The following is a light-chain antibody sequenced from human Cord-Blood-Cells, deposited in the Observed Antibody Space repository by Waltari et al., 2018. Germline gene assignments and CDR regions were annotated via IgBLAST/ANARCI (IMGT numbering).Light chain of an antibody. CDR3: GTWDSSLSAWV. V-gene: IGLV1-51*02. CDR2: ENN. CDR1: SSNIGHNY. Sequence: QSVFTQPPSVSAAPGQKVTISCSGSSSNIGHNYVSWSQQLPGTAPKLLIYENNKRPSGIPDRFSGSKSGTSATLGITGLQTGDEADYYCGTWDSSLSAWVFGGGTKLTVL. J-gene: IGLJ3*02.